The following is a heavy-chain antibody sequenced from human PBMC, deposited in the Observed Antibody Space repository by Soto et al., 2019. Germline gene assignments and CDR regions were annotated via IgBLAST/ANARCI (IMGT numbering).Heavy chain of an antibody. Sequence: GASVKVSCKASGYTFTDYYMHWVRQAPGQGLEWMGWINPNSGGTNYAQKFQGRVTMTRDTSISTAYMALSRLRSDDTAVYYCARELELRGSYYYYYDMGDWGQGTTVTVAS. CDR2: INPNSGGT. D-gene: IGHD1-7*01. CDR3: ARELELRGSYYYYYDMGD. J-gene: IGHJ6*02. CDR1: GYTFTDYY. V-gene: IGHV1-2*02.